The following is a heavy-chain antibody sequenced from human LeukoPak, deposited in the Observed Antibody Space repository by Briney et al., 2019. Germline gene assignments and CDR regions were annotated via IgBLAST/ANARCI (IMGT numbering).Heavy chain of an antibody. CDR1: GASFNSGTYY. CDR2: IYYSGNT. J-gene: IGHJ4*02. CDR3: AMAPCGPYSSTWKSPFDY. Sequence: SETLYLTCTVSGASFNSGTYYWGWIRQPPGKGLEWIGTIYYSGNTNYNPSLNSRVTISVDTSKNQFSLKLTSVSAADTAVYYCAMAPCGPYSSTWKSPFDYLGQGTLVIVSS. V-gene: IGHV4-39*01. D-gene: IGHD6-13*01.